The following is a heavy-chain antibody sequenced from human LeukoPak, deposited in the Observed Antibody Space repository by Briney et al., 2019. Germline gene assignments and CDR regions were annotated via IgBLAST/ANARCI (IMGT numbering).Heavy chain of an antibody. J-gene: IGHJ4*02. CDR1: GFTFSSYG. CDR3: AKQTRPVDSSGYYYGY. V-gene: IGHV3-30*18. CDR2: ISYDGSNK. Sequence: TGGSLRLSCAASGFTFSSYGMHWVRQAPGKGLEWVAVISYDGSNKYYADSVKGRFTISRDNSKNTLYLQMNSLRAEDTAVYYCAKQTRPVDSSGYYYGYWGQGTLVTVSS. D-gene: IGHD3-22*01.